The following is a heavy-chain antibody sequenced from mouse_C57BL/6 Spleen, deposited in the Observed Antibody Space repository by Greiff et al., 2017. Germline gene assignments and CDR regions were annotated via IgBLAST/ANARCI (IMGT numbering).Heavy chain of an antibody. CDR3: ARFCDYDAMDY. V-gene: IGHV1-82*01. CDR1: GYAFSSSW. CDR2: IYPGDGDT. Sequence: QVQLQQSGPELVKPGASVKISCKASGYAFSSSWMNWVKQRPGKGLEWIGRIYPGDGDTNYNGKFKGKATLTADKSSSTAYMQLSSLTSEDSAVYFCARFCDYDAMDYWGQGTSVTVSS. J-gene: IGHJ4*01.